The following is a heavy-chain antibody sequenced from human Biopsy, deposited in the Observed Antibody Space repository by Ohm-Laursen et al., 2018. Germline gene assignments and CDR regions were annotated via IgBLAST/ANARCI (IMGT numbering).Heavy chain of an antibody. J-gene: IGHJ5*02. CDR3: ARGDYFDSNGYFWFDP. D-gene: IGHD3-22*01. CDR1: GGSISSGGSY. CDR2: IFNSANT. Sequence: TLSLTCAVSGGSISSGGSYWSWIRQRPGKGLEWIGYIFNSANTYYNPSLKNLITISGDTSKSQFSLKLNSVTAADTAMYYCARGDYFDSNGYFWFDPWGQGTLVTVSS. V-gene: IGHV4-31*01.